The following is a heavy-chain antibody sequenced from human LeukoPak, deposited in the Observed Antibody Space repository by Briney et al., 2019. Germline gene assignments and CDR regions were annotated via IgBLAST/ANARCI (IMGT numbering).Heavy chain of an antibody. CDR3: ARVCSGGSCYYDP. V-gene: IGHV1-2*02. CDR1: GYTFTGYY. J-gene: IGHJ5*02. CDR2: INPNSGGT. Sequence: ASVEVSCKASGYTFTGYYMHWVRQAPGQGLEWMGWINPNSGGTNYAQKFQGRVTMTRDTSISTAYMELSRLRSDDTAVYYCARVCSGGSCYYDPWGQGTLVTVSP. D-gene: IGHD2-15*01.